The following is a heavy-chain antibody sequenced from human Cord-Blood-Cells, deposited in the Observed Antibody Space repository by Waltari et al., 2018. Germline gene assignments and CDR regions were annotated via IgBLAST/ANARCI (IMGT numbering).Heavy chain of an antibody. Sequence: QLQLQESGPGLVNPSETLSLTCTVSGGSISSSSYYWGWIRQPPGKGLEWIGSIYYSGSTYYNPSLKSRVTISVDTSKNQFSLKLSSVTAADTAVYYCARENYYGSGSYQKYNWFDPWGQGTLVTVSS. V-gene: IGHV4-39*07. J-gene: IGHJ5*02. CDR3: ARENYYGSGSYQKYNWFDP. CDR1: GGSISSSSYY. CDR2: IYYSGST. D-gene: IGHD3-10*01.